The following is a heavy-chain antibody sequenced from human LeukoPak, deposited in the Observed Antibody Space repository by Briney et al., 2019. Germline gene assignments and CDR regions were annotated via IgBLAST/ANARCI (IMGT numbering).Heavy chain of an antibody. J-gene: IGHJ6*03. CDR1: GYTLTELS. D-gene: IGHD1-26*01. V-gene: IGHV1-24*01. Sequence: ASVKVSCKVSGYTLTELSMHWVRQAPGKGLEWMGGFDPEDGETTYAQKFQGRVTMTEDTSTDTAYMELSSLRSEDTAVYYCATDRRGSGSYFHYYYMDVWGKGTTVTVSS. CDR3: ATDRRGSGSYFHYYYMDV. CDR2: FDPEDGET.